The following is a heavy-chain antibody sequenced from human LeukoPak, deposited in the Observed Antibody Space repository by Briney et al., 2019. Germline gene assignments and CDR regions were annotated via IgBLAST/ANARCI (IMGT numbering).Heavy chain of an antibody. D-gene: IGHD3-22*01. CDR3: ARNTKTYYYDTRGVLTDY. CDR1: GYTFNSYG. V-gene: IGHV1-18*04. CDR2: ISAYNGNK. J-gene: IGHJ4*02. Sequence: ASVKVSCKASGYTFNSYGISWVRQAPGQGLEWMGWISAYNGNKNYAQNIQGRATMTTDTSTSTAYMELRSLRSDDTAVYYCARNTKTYYYDTRGVLTDYWGQGTLVTVSS.